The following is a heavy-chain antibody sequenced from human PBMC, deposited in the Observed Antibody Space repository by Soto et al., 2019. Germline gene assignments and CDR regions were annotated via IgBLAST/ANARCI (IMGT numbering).Heavy chain of an antibody. CDR3: AREASEEKFDY. V-gene: IGHV4-31*03. Sequence: QVQLQESGQGLVKPSQILSLTCTVSGGSISSGGYYWSWIRQHPGKGLEWIGYIYYSGSTYYNPSLKSRVTISVDTSKNQFSLKLSSVTAADTAVYYCAREASEEKFDYWGQGTLVTVSS. CDR1: GGSISSGGYY. CDR2: IYYSGST. J-gene: IGHJ4*02.